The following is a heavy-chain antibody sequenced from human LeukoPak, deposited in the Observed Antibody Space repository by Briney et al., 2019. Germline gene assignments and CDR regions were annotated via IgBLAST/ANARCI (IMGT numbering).Heavy chain of an antibody. V-gene: IGHV3-21*01. CDR2: ISSSSSYI. CDR3: ERFGEWKKPDPGY. CDR1: GFTFSSYS. J-gene: IGHJ4*02. Sequence: GGSLRLSCAASGFTFSSYSMNWVRQAPGKGLEWVSSISSSSSYIYYADSVKGRFTISRDNAKNSLYLQMNSLRAEDTAVYYCERFGEWKKPDPGYWGQGTLVTVSS. D-gene: IGHD3-10*01.